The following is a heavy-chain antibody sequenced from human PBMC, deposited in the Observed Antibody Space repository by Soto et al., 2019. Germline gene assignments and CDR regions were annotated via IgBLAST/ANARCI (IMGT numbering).Heavy chain of an antibody. CDR2: TYYRSKWYN. CDR1: GDSVSSNRGA. CDR3: ARWEHDYGYLDV. J-gene: IGHJ6*02. D-gene: IGHD4-17*01. V-gene: IGHV6-1*01. Sequence: PSQTLSLTCDISGDSVSSNRGAWTWIRQSPSRGLEWLGRTYYRSKWYNEYGLSVKSRITINADTCKNQFSLQLNSVTPEDAAVYYCARWEHDYGYLDVWGLGTKVTVSS.